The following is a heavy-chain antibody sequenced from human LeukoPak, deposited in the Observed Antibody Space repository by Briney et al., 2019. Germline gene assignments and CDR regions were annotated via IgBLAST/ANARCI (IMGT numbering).Heavy chain of an antibody. CDR1: GFPLTDNY. Sequence: PGGSLRLSCVASGFPLTDNYVSLVRRAPGKGLEWVSVIYSGGTTYYTDSVKGRFSISRDISKNTVYLQMSSLRGEDTAVYYCARETRWGAPQDYWGQGTLVTVSS. CDR2: IYSGGTT. CDR3: ARETRWGAPQDY. J-gene: IGHJ4*02. V-gene: IGHV3-66*02. D-gene: IGHD1-26*01.